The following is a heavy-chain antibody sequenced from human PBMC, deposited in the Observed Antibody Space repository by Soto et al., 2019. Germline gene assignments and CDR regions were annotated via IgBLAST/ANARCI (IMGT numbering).Heavy chain of an antibody. J-gene: IGHJ6*02. CDR2: VIPLFDTA. V-gene: IGHV1-69*01. Sequence: QVQVVQSGAEVKKPGSSVKVSCKVSGGIFTNNAISWVRQAPGQGLEWLGGVIPLFDTAYYAQIFRGRIRISADGATTTAYMELSGLTSADTAVYFCATGGHNDGYNFYHGMDVWGQGTTVTV. CDR3: ATGGHNDGYNFYHGMDV. CDR1: GGIFTNNA. D-gene: IGHD3-16*01.